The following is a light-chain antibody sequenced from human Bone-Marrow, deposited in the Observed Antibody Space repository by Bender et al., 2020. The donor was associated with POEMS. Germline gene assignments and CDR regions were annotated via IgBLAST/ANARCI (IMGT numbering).Light chain of an antibody. Sequence: QSVLTQPPSVSGSPGQSITISCTGTSGDVGNYHLVSWYQQYPGKAPKLIIYDVSKRPSGVSNRFSGSKSGNSASLTISGLQTEDEADYYCCSYAGTSTWVFGGGTKVTVL. CDR2: DVS. V-gene: IGLV2-23*02. J-gene: IGLJ3*02. CDR1: SGDVGNYHL. CDR3: CSYAGTSTWV.